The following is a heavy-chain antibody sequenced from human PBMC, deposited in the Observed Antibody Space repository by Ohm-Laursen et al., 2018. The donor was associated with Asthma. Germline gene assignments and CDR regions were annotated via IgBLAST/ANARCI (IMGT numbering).Heavy chain of an antibody. D-gene: IGHD4-23*01. CDR3: ARGEHYGGNSYYYGMDV. CDR1: GYTFTSYA. CDR2: INAGNGNT. J-gene: IGHJ6*02. Sequence: ASVKVSCKASGYTFTSYAMHWVRQAPGQRLEWMGWINAGNGNTKYSQKFQGRVTITRDTSASTAYMELSSLRSEDTAVYYCARGEHYGGNSYYYGMDVWGQGTTVTVSS. V-gene: IGHV1-3*01.